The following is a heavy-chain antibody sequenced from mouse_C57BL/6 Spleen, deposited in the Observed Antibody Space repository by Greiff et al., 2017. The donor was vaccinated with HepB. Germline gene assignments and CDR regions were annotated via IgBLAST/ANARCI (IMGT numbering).Heavy chain of an antibody. V-gene: IGHV3-6*01. CDR3: ARDYLGPYYFDY. D-gene: IGHD4-1*01. CDR2: ISYDGSN. CDR1: GYSITSGYY. J-gene: IGHJ2*01. Sequence: DVHLVESGPGLVKPSQSLSLTCSVTGYSITSGYYWNWIRQFPGNKLEWMGYISYDGSNNYNPSLKNRISITRDTSKNQFFLKLNSVTTEDTATYYCARDYLGPYYFDYWGQGTTLTVSS.